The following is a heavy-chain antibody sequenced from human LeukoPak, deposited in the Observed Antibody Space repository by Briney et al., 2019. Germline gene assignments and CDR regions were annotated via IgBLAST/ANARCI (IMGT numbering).Heavy chain of an antibody. CDR3: ARQSRRAFDI. J-gene: IGHJ3*02. CDR2: IYPGDSHT. D-gene: IGHD6-13*01. Sequence: GESLKISCKGSGYSFNSYWIGWVRQMPGKGLEWMGIIYPGDSHTRYSPSFQGQVTISADKSISTAYVQWSSLKASDTAMYYCARQSRRAFDIWGQGTMVTVSS. V-gene: IGHV5-51*01. CDR1: GYSFNSYW.